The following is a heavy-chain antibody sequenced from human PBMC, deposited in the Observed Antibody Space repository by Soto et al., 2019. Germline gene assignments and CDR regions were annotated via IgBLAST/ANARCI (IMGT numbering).Heavy chain of an antibody. CDR2: IYPGDSDT. Sequence: GESLKISCKGSGYIFTSYWTGWVRQMPGKGLEWMGIIYPGDSDTRYSPSFQGQVTIPAYKSISTAYLQWSSLKASDTAMYYCARTESGYSYGFAGVWVQGTTVTVSS. CDR1: GYIFTSYW. V-gene: IGHV5-51*01. CDR3: ARTESGYSYGFAGV. D-gene: IGHD5-18*01. J-gene: IGHJ6*02.